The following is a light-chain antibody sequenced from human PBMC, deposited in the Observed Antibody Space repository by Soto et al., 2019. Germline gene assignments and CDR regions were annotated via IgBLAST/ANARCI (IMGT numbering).Light chain of an antibody. J-gene: IGLJ2*01. CDR2: NYV. Sequence: QAVVTRPPSVSGAPGQRVTISCAGSSSNIGAGYGVHWYQQLPGRAPKLLIHNYVNRPSGVPDRFSGSKSGTSASLAITGLQGEDEGDYYCQSYDSNLSGSLFGGGTKLTVL. CDR3: QSYDSNLSGSL. V-gene: IGLV1-40*01. CDR1: SSNIGAGYG.